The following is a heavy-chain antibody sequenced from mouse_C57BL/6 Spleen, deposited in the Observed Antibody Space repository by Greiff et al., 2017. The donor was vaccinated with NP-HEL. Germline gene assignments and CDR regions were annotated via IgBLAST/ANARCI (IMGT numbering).Heavy chain of an antibody. J-gene: IGHJ4*01. CDR1: GYTFTGYW. V-gene: IGHV1-9*01. D-gene: IGHD2-4*01. CDR2: ILPGSGST. Sequence: QVQLQQSGAELMKPGASVKLSCKATGYTFTGYWIEWVKQRPGHGLEWIGEILPGSGSTNYTEKFKGKATFTADTSSNTAYMQLSSLTTEDSAIYYCARNYGYAMDYWGQGTSVTVSS. CDR3: ARNYGYAMDY.